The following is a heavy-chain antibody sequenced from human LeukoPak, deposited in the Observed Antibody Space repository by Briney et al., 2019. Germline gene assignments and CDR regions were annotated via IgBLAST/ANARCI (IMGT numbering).Heavy chain of an antibody. D-gene: IGHD3-16*01. V-gene: IGHV4-39*07. CDR2: IYYSGST. J-gene: IGHJ3*02. Sequence: SETLSLTCTVSGGSISSSSYYWGWIRQPPGKGLEWIGSIYYSGSTYYNPSLKSRVTISVDTSKNQFSLKLSSVTAADTAVYYCARDLENYDYVWGSYNAFDIWGQGTMVTVSS. CDR3: ARDLENYDYVWGSYNAFDI. CDR1: GGSISSSSYY.